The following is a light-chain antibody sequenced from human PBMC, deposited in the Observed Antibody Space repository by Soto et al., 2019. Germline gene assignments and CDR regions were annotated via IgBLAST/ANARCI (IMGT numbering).Light chain of an antibody. Sequence: DIQMTQSPSSLSASVGDRVTITCRASQSISSYLNWYQQKPGKAPKVLIYAASSLQSGVPSRFSGSGSGTDFTLTISSLQPEDFATYYCQQSYSTPRTFRQGTKVEIK. V-gene: IGKV1-39*01. CDR1: QSISSY. CDR3: QQSYSTPRT. J-gene: IGKJ1*01. CDR2: AAS.